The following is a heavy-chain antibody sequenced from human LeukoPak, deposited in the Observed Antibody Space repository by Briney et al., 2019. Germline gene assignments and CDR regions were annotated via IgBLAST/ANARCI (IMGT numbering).Heavy chain of an antibody. CDR3: AWGVVRGVIITFDY. CDR1: GGTFSSYA. D-gene: IGHD3-10*01. CDR2: IIPIFGTA. J-gene: IGHJ4*02. V-gene: IGHV1-69*05. Sequence: SVNVSCKASGGTFSSYAISWVRQAPGQGLEWMGGIIPIFGTANYAQKFQGRVTITTDESTSTAYMELSSLRSEDTAVYYCAWGVVRGVIITFDYWGQGTLVTVSS.